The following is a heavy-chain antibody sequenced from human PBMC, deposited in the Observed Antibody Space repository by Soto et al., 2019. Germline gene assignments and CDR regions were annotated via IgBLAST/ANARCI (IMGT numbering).Heavy chain of an antibody. V-gene: IGHV1-18*01. J-gene: IGHJ3*02. CDR3: AIGIEAAAGDDAFDI. D-gene: IGHD6-13*01. Sequence: ASVKVSCKASGYTFTSYGISWVRQAPGQGLEWMGWISAYNGNTNYAQKLQGRVAMTTDTSTSTAYMELRSLRSNDTAVYYCAIGIEAAAGDDAFDIWGQGTMVTVSS. CDR2: ISAYNGNT. CDR1: GYTFTSYG.